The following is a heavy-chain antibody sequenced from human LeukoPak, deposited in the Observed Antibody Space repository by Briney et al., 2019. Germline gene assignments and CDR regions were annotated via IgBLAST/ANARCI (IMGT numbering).Heavy chain of an antibody. CDR1: GGSISSGSDY. V-gene: IGHV4-61*02. CDR3: ARDWGRTRPWYFDL. J-gene: IGHJ2*01. Sequence: SQTLSPTCTVAGGSISSGSDYWRWIRQPAGKGLEWIGRIYTSARTSYYPSLKSRVSIAVDTSTTQFSLKLSSVTAADTAVYYCARDWGRTRPWYFDLWGRGTLVTVSS. D-gene: IGHD3-16*01. CDR2: IYTSART.